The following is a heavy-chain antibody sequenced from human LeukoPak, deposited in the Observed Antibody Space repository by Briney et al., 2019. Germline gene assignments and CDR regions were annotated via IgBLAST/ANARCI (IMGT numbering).Heavy chain of an antibody. J-gene: IGHJ4*02. CDR3: ARGRHIVVVTEYYFDY. CDR2: IYYSGST. Sequence: SETLSLTCTVSGGSISSGGYYWSWIRQHPGKGLEWIGYIYYSGSTYYNPSLKSRVTISVDTSKNQFSLKLSSVTAADTAVYYCARGRHIVVVTEYYFDYWGQGTLVTVSS. V-gene: IGHV4-31*03. CDR1: GGSISSGGYY. D-gene: IGHD2-21*02.